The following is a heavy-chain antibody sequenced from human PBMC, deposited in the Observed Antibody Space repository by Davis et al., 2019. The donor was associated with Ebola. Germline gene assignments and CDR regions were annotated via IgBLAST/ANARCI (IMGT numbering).Heavy chain of an antibody. CDR3: ARRGVWSGAFLDY. CDR2: IYPGDSDT. CDR1: GYTFTTYW. V-gene: IGHV5-51*01. J-gene: IGHJ4*02. Sequence: GESLKISCKGSGYTFTTYWIGWVRQMPGKGLEWMGIIYPGDSDTRYSPSFQGKVTISADKSISTAYLQWSSLKASATAMYYCARRGVWSGAFLDYWGQGTLVTVSS. D-gene: IGHD3-3*02.